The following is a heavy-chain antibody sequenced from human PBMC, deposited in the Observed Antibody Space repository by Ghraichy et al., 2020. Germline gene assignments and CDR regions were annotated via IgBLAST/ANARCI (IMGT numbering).Heavy chain of an antibody. CDR3: ARDFFSSITSPNYYYGMDV. CDR2: IDPNSGGT. D-gene: IGHD3-10*01. J-gene: IGHJ6*02. Sequence: ASVKVSCKASGSTFTAYYIHWVRQAPGQGLEWMGRIDPNSGGTKYVEKFQGRVTMTRDTSTSIAYMEVSRLRSDDTAVYYCARDFFSSITSPNYYYGMDVWGQGTTVTVS. V-gene: IGHV1-2*06. CDR1: GSTFTAYY.